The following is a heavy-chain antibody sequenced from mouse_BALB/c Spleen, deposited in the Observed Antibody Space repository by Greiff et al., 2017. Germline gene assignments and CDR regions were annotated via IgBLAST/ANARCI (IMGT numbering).Heavy chain of an antibody. CDR3: ARGITPGYFDY. CDR1: GFTFSSYA. Sequence: EVKVVESGGGLVKPGGSLKLSCAASGFTFSSYAMSWVRQTPEKRLEWVASISSGGSTYYPDSVKGRFTISRDNARNILYLQMSSLRSEDTAMYYCARGITPGYFDYWGQGTTLTVSS. CDR2: ISSGGST. J-gene: IGHJ2*01. V-gene: IGHV5-6-5*01.